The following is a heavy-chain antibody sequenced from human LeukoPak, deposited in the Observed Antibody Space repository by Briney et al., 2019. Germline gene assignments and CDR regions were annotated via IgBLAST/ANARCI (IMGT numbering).Heavy chain of an antibody. J-gene: IGHJ5*02. CDR2: ISSSSTTI. CDR3: AREGSGYKLGWFDP. CDR1: EFTFSAYS. D-gene: IGHD3-10*01. V-gene: IGHV3-48*01. Sequence: PGRSLRLSCAASEFTFSAYSMNWVRQAPEKGLEWVSYISSSSTTIYYADSVKGRFTISRDNAKNSLYLQVDSLRAEDTAVYYCAREGSGYKLGWFDPWGQGTLVTVSS.